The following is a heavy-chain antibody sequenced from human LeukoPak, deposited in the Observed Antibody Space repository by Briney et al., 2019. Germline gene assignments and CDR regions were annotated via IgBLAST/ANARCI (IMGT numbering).Heavy chain of an antibody. V-gene: IGHV4-4*07. CDR3: ARGVVVVPAAIRSNWFDP. J-gene: IGHJ5*02. D-gene: IGHD2-2*02. CDR2: IYTSGST. CDR1: GGSISSYY. Sequence: SETLSLTCTVSGGSISSYYWSWIWQPAGKGLEWIGRIYTSGSTNYNPSLKSRVTLSVDTSKNQFSLKLSSVTAADTAVYYCARGVVVVPAAIRSNWFDPWGQGTLVTVSS.